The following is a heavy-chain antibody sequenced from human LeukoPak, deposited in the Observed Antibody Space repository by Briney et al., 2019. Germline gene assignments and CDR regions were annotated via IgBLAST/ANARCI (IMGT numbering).Heavy chain of an antibody. D-gene: IGHD3-10*01. Sequence: ASVKVSCKASGGTFSSYAISWVRQAPGQGLEWMGGIIPIFGTANYAQKFRGRVTITADESTSTAYMELSSLRSEDTAVYYCARVTMVQGDYDAFDIWGQGTMVTVSS. J-gene: IGHJ3*02. V-gene: IGHV1-69*13. CDR2: IIPIFGTA. CDR3: ARVTMVQGDYDAFDI. CDR1: GGTFSSYA.